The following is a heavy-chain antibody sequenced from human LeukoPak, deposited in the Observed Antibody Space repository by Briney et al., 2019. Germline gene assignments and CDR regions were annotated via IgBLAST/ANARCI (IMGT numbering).Heavy chain of an antibody. CDR2: IYHSGST. CDR1: GGSISSYY. J-gene: IGHJ3*02. D-gene: IGHD3-22*01. V-gene: IGHV4-59*01. CDR3: ARDLDYYDSSGYYEPVAGAFDI. Sequence: SETLSLTCTVSGGSISSYYWSWIRQPPGKGLEWIGYIYHSGSTNYNPSLKSRVTISVDTSKNQFSLKLSSVTAADTAVYYCARDLDYYDSSGYYEPVAGAFDIWGQGTMVTVSS.